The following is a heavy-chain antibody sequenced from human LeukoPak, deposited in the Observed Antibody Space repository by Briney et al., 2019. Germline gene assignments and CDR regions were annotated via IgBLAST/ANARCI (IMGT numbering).Heavy chain of an antibody. V-gene: IGHV3-7*03. J-gene: IGHJ4*02. Sequence: GGSLRLSCVASVLNFNSRWIDWVRRAPWQGLEWVASIKEDGSETHYVDSVRGRFTISRDNDKNSLYLQMNNLRAEDTAMYYCARDGGWWRFDFWGQGALVTVSS. CDR2: IKEDGSET. D-gene: IGHD2-8*02. CDR3: ARDGGWWRFDF. CDR1: VLNFNSRW.